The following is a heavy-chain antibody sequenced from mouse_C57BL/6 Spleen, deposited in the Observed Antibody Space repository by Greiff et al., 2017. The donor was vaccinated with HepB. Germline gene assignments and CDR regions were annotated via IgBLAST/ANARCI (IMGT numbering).Heavy chain of an antibody. CDR3: ARSGFITTVVATDY. CDR2: INPSSGYT. J-gene: IGHJ2*01. Sequence: VQLQQSGAELARPGASVKMSCKASGYTFTSYTMHWVKQRPGQGLEWIGYINPSSGYTKYNQKFKDKATLTADKSSSTAYMQLSSLTSEESAVYYCARSGFITTVVATDYWGQGTTLTVSS. CDR1: GYTFTSYT. V-gene: IGHV1-4*01. D-gene: IGHD1-1*01.